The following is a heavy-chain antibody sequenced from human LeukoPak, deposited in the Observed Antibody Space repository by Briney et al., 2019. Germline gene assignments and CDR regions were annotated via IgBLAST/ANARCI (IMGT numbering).Heavy chain of an antibody. CDR3: ARMVPRPYNWNDPTRGYYYGMDV. J-gene: IGHJ6*02. V-gene: IGHV4-34*01. CDR2: INHSGST. Sequence: PSETLSLTCAVYGGSFSGYYWSWIRQPPGKGLEWIGEINHSGSTNYNPSLKSRVTISVDTSKNQFSLKLSSVTAADTAVYYCARMVPRPYNWNDPTRGYYYGMDVWGQGTTVTVSS. D-gene: IGHD1-20*01. CDR1: GGSFSGYY.